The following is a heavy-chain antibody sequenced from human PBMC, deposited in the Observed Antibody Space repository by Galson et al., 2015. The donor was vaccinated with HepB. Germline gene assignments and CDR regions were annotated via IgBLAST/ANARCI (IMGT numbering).Heavy chain of an antibody. J-gene: IGHJ4*02. CDR1: GYSFYAYW. Sequence: QSGAEVKKPGESLKISCKGSGYSFYAYWIAWVRQMPGKGLEWMGIIYPDSSDTRHSPSFQGQVTLSADKSISTAYLQWSSLKASDTAIYYCARFGGPSFSQWYFDYWGQGTLVTVSS. D-gene: IGHD6-19*01. V-gene: IGHV5-51*01. CDR2: IYPDSSDT. CDR3: ARFGGPSFSQWYFDY.